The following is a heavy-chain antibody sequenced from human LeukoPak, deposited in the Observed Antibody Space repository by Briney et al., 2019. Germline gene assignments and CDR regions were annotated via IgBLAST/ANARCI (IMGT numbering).Heavy chain of an antibody. CDR1: GGSISSSSYY. Sequence: SETLSLTCTVSGGSISSSSYYWGWIRQPPGKGLEWIGSIYYSGSTYYNPSLKSRVTISVDTSKNQFSLKLSSVTAADTAVYYCARDGNSGYDLGARPVDYWGQGTLVTVSS. CDR2: IYYSGST. V-gene: IGHV4-39*07. J-gene: IGHJ4*02. CDR3: ARDGNSGYDLGARPVDY. D-gene: IGHD5-12*01.